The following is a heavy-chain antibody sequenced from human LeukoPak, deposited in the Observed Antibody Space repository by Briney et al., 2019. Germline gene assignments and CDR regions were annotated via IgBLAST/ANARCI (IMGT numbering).Heavy chain of an antibody. CDR2: MYHTGST. CDR3: ARVPGPNWFDP. V-gene: IGHV4-38-2*02. J-gene: IGHJ5*02. CDR1: GYSISSGYY. Sequence: SETLSLTRTVSGYSISSGYYWGWIRQPPGKGLEWIGSMYHTGSTYYNPSLKSRVTISVDTSKNQFSLKLSSVTAADTAVYYCARVPGPNWFDPWGQGTLVTVSS.